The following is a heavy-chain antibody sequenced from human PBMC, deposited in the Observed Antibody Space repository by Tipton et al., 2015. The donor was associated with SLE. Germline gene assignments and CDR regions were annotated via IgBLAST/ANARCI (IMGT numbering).Heavy chain of an antibody. J-gene: IGHJ4*02. CDR1: GYTFTSYG. D-gene: IGHD6-13*01. V-gene: IGHV1-18*01. CDR3: AVPIAAASYFDY. CDR2: ISAYNGNT. Sequence: QSGAEVKRPGASAKVSCKASGYTFTSYGISWVRQAPGQGLEWMGWISAYNGNTNYAQKLQGRVTMTTDTSTSTAYMELRSLRSDDTAVYYCAVPIAAASYFDYWGQGTLVTVSS.